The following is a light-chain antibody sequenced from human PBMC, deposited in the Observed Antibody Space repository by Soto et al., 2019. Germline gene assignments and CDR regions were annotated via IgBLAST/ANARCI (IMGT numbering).Light chain of an antibody. CDR3: QQYYSTPLT. J-gene: IGKJ4*01. Sequence: DIVMTQSPDSLAMSLGERATINCRSSQSVLYSSTNNNYLAWYQQKPGQPPKLLIYWASTRESGVPARFSGSGSGSDFTLTISSLQAEDVAVYYCQQYYSTPLTFGGGTKVEIK. CDR2: WAS. V-gene: IGKV4-1*01. CDR1: QSVLYSSTNNNY.